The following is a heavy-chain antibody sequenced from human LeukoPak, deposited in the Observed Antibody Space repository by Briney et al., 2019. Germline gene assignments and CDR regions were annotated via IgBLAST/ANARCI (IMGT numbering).Heavy chain of an antibody. CDR2: ISESGGRT. Sequence: PGGSLRLSCAASGFTFNSYDMSWVRQPPGKGLEWVSAISESGGRTHYADSVKGRFTISRDNSKNTLYLQMNSLRAEDTAVYYCAKDYYVIVGYHAFDIWGQGTMVTVS. D-gene: IGHD3-10*02. CDR3: AKDYYVIVGYHAFDI. CDR1: GFTFNSYD. J-gene: IGHJ3*02. V-gene: IGHV3-23*01.